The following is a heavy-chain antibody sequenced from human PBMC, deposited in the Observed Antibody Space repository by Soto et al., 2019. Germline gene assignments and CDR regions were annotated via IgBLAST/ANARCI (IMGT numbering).Heavy chain of an antibody. CDR3: ARLMPQHIARLAAIEGLES. D-gene: IGHD2-2*01. J-gene: IGHJ5*02. CDR2: IFYRGTT. V-gene: IGHV4-39*01. CDR1: GGSISRSDYY. Sequence: QLQLQESGPGLVEPSATLSLTCSVSGGSISRSDYYWGWIRQPPGEGLEWIASIFYRGTTYYNPSLKSLVTISVDTSKNQFSLRLSSVTAADTAVYYCARLMPQHIARLAAIEGLESWGRGTLVTVSS.